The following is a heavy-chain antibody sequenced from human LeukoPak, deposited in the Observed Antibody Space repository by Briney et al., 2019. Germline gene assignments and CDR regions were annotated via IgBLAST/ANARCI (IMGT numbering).Heavy chain of an antibody. CDR2: LYHGGSS. CDR3: ARARGDYGNYFDH. Sequence: PSETLSLTCTVSGGSISSYSWSWIRQPPGNGLEWIGYLYHGGSSNYSPSLKSRVTLLVDTSKSQFSLKLTSVTAADTAVYYCARARGDYGNYFDHWGQGTLVTVSS. CDR1: GGSISSYS. J-gene: IGHJ4*02. V-gene: IGHV4-59*01. D-gene: IGHD4-17*01.